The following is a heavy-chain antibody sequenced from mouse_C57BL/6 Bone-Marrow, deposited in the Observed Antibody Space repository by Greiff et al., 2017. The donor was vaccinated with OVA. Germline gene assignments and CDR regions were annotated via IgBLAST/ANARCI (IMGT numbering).Heavy chain of an antibody. D-gene: IGHD4-1*01. CDR3: ARVRLTGPYFDY. V-gene: IGHV1-63*01. CDR1: GYTFTNYW. Sequence: QVQLLQSGAELVRPGTSVKMSCKASGYTFTNYWIGWAKQRPGHGLEWIGDIYPGGGYTNYNEKFKGKATLTADKSSSTAYMQFSSLTSEDSAIYYCARVRLTGPYFDYWGQGTTLTVSS. CDR2: IYPGGGYT. J-gene: IGHJ2*01.